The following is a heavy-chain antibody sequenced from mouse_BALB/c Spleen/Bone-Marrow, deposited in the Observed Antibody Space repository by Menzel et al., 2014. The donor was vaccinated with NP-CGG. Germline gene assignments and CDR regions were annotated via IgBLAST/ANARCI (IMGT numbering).Heavy chain of an antibody. Sequence: VQLQQSGPELVKPGASVEMSCKASGYTFTDYYMKWVKQSHGKNLEWIGDINPNNGDTFYNQKFKGKATLTVDTSSSTAYMQLNSLTSEDSAVYYCVTKGSSGYGLFAYWGQGTLVTVSA. CDR2: INPNNGDT. CDR3: VTKGSSGYGLFAY. J-gene: IGHJ3*01. CDR1: GYTFTDYY. V-gene: IGHV1-26*01. D-gene: IGHD3-1*01.